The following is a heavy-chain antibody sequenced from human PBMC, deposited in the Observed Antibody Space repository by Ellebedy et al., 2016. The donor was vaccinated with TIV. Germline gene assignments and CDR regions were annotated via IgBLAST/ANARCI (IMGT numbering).Heavy chain of an antibody. CDR3: ARRGPDTAMSRYYGMDV. Sequence: SETLSLTCTVSGGSISSGDYYWSWIRQPPGKGLEWIGYIYYSGSTYYNPSLKSRVTISVDTSKNQFSLKLSSVTAADTAVYYCARRGPDTAMSRYYGMDVWGQGTTVTVSS. V-gene: IGHV4-30-4*01. J-gene: IGHJ6*02. D-gene: IGHD5-18*01. CDR2: IYYSGST. CDR1: GGSISSGDYY.